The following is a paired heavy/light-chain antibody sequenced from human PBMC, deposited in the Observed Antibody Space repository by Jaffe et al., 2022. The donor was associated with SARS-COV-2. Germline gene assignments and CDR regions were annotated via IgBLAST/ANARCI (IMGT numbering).Light chain of an antibody. CDR3: QQRSNWPT. Sequence: EIVLTQSPATLSLSPGERAALSCRASQSVHNYLAWYQQKPGQAPRLLIYDASTRATGIPARFSGSGSGTDFTLTISSLDPEDFAVYYCQQRSNWPTFGGGTKVEIK. J-gene: IGKJ4*01. V-gene: IGKV3-11*01. CDR1: QSVHNY. CDR2: DAS.
Heavy chain of an antibody. CDR3: TRDGPLTWGSSSDRDYFDF. V-gene: IGHV3-30*04. D-gene: IGHD3-16*01. Sequence: QVQLVESGGGVVQPGGSLRLSCAASGFSFSTYTMHWVRQAPGKGLEWVAVISYNGDKKYVADSVEGRFTISRDNSKNTVYLQMNSLKSDDTAMYHCTRDGPLTWGSSSDRDYFDFWGQGTLVTVSS. CDR1: GFSFSTYT. J-gene: IGHJ4*02. CDR2: ISYNGDKK.